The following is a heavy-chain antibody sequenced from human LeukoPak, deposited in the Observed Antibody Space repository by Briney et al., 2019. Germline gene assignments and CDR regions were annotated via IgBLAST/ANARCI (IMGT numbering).Heavy chain of an antibody. D-gene: IGHD6-13*01. CDR3: ARVPGIAAAGPHWYFDL. Sequence: GGSLRLSCAASGFTFSSYAMHWVRQAPGKGLEWVAVISYDGSNKYYADSVKGRFTISRDNSKNTLYLQMNSLRAEDTAVYYCARVPGIAAAGPHWYFDLWGRGTLVTVSS. CDR1: GFTFSSYA. CDR2: ISYDGSNK. V-gene: IGHV3-30-3*01. J-gene: IGHJ2*01.